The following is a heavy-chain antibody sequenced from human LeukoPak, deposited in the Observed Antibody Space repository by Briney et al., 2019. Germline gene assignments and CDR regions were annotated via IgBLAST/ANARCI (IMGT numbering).Heavy chain of an antibody. D-gene: IGHD6-6*01. CDR2: INHSGST. CDR1: GGSFSGYY. CDR3: ARYGSSSGRPLGY. Sequence: PSETLSLTCAVYGGSFSGYYWSWIRQPPGKGLEWIGEINHSGSTNHNPSLKSRVTISVDTSKNQFSLKLSSVTAADTAEYYCARYGSSSGRPLGYWGQGTLVTVSS. J-gene: IGHJ4*02. V-gene: IGHV4-34*01.